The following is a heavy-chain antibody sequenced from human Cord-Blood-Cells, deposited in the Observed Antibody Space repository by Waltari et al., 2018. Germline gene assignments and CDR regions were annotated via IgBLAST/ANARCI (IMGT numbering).Heavy chain of an antibody. CDR2: INHSGST. D-gene: IGHD3-10*01. V-gene: IGHV4-34*01. CDR3: AREGSMVRGVITWFDP. Sequence: QVQLQQWGAGLLKPSETLSLTCAVYGGSFSGYYWSWIRQPPGKGLEWSGEINHSGSTNYNPSLKSRVTISVDTSKNQFSLKLSSVTAADTAVYYCAREGSMVRGVITWFDPWGQGTLVTVSS. CDR1: GGSFSGYY. J-gene: IGHJ5*02.